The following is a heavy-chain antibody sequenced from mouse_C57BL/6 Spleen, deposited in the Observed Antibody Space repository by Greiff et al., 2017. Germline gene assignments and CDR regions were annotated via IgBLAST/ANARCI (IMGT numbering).Heavy chain of an antibody. J-gene: IGHJ4*01. CDR1: GYTFTDHI. D-gene: IGHD3-3*01. V-gene: IGHV1-11*01. CDR3: GRGDSFYAMDY. Sequence: QVHVKQSGAELASPGASVTLSCKATGYTFTDHIMNWVKKRPGHGLEWIGRIYPVSGETNYNKKFMGKATFSVDRSSSTVYMLLNSLTSEDPAVYYCGRGDSFYAMDYWGQGTSVTVSS. CDR2: IYPVSGET.